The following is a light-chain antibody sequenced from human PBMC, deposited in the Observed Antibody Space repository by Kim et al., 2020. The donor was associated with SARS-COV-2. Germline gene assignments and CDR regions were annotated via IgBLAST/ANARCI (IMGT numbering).Light chain of an antibody. CDR1: QTISTAS. Sequence: ELVLTQSPGTLSFSPGERATLSCRASQTISTASLAWYQQKPGQAPTLLIYGVSIRAPGIPDRFSGSGSGKDYTLTINKLEPEDFAVYYCQQYAMSRTFGQGTKVDIK. J-gene: IGKJ1*01. CDR3: QQYAMSRT. V-gene: IGKV3-20*01. CDR2: GVS.